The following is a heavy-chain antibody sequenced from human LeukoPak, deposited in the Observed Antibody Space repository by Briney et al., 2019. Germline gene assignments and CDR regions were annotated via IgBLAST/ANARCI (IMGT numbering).Heavy chain of an antibody. CDR1: GGSISSYQ. D-gene: IGHD5-12*01. J-gene: IGHJ4*02. CDR3: ARVRIIVARDYFDY. V-gene: IGHV4-59*12. CDR2: IYDSGSA. Sequence: PSETLSLTCTVSGGSISSYQWSWIRQPPGKGLEWIGNIYDSGSANYNPSLKSRVTISVDTSKNQFSLKLSSVTAADTAVYYCARVRIIVARDYFDYWGQGTLVTVSS.